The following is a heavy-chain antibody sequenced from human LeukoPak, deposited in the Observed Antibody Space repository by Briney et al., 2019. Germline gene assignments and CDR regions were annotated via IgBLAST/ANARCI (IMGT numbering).Heavy chain of an antibody. V-gene: IGHV3-33*08. D-gene: IGHD1-26*01. CDR3: VGDPPQSGFAFAV. J-gene: IGHJ3*01. CDR1: GFIFNTYG. Sequence: GGSLRLSCAASGFIFNTYGMHWVRQAPGEGLEWVAFLWSDGSNKFYTDSVKGRFTISRDNSKNTLYLQMNSLRGEDTAVYYCVGDPPQSGFAFAVWGQGTMVAVSS. CDR2: LWSDGSNK.